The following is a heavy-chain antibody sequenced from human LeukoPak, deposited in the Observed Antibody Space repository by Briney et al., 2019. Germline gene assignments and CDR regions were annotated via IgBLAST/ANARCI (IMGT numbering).Heavy chain of an antibody. J-gene: IGHJ6*02. D-gene: IGHD3-10*01. Sequence: GRSLRLSCAASGFTFDDYAMHWVRQAPGKGLEWVSGISWNSGSIGYADSVKGRFTISRDNAKNSLYLQMNSLRAEDTALYYCAKDIAWFGELVPDYGMDVWGQGTTVTVSS. CDR2: ISWNSGSI. CDR1: GFTFDDYA. CDR3: AKDIAWFGELVPDYGMDV. V-gene: IGHV3-9*01.